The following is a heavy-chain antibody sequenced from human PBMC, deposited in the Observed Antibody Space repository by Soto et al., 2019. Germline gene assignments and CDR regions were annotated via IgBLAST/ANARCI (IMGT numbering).Heavy chain of an antibody. J-gene: IGHJ4*02. D-gene: IGHD6-13*01. Sequence: EVQLVESGGGLVQPGRSLRLSCAASGFTFDDYAMHWVRQAPGKGLEWVSGISWNSGSIGYADSVKGRFTISRDNAKNSLYLQMNSLRAEDTALYYCAKEIVGGGYSSSWGGFDYWGQGTLVTVSS. CDR3: AKEIVGGGYSSSWGGFDY. CDR2: ISWNSGSI. V-gene: IGHV3-9*01. CDR1: GFTFDDYA.